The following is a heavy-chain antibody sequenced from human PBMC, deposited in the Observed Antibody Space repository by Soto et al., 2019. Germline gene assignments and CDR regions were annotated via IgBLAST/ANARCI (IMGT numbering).Heavy chain of an antibody. J-gene: IGHJ3*02. CDR2: ISGSGGST. CDR1: GFTFSSYA. CDR3: SKVTYYYDSSGYYYSIRARSAFDI. V-gene: IGHV3-23*01. Sequence: GGSLRLSCAPSGFTFSSYAMSWVRQAPGKGLEWVSAISGSGGSTYYADSVKGRFTISRDNSKNTLYLQMNSLRAEDTAVYHCSKVTYYYDSSGYYYSIRARSAFDIWDQGTRVTVAS. D-gene: IGHD3-22*01.